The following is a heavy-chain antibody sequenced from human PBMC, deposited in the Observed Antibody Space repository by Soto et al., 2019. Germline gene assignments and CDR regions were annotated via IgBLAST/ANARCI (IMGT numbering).Heavy chain of an antibody. CDR1: GYTFTGYY. CDR2: INANSGGT. D-gene: IGHD6-25*01. J-gene: IGHJ4*02. CDR3: ARDLAKGCGSAGFDD. Sequence: QVQLVQSGAGVKKPGASVKVSCKAAGYTFTGYYRHWVRQAPGQGLDRMGWINANSGGTKYPQKVQGRVPMTRDTSIRTVYRSLTGLKSDDTAVYFCARDLAKGCGSAGFDDWGQGTLGAVSS. V-gene: IGHV1-2*02.